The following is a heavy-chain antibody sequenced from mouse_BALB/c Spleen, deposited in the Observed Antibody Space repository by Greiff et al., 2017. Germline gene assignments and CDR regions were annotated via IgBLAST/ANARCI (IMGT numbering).Heavy chain of an antibody. V-gene: IGHV2-9*02. Sequence: VQGVESGPGLVAPSQSLSITCTVSGFSLTSYGVHWVRQPPGKGLEWLGVIWAGGSTNYNSALMSRLSISKDNSKSQVFLKMNSLQTDDTAMYYCARGLSPHWYFDVWGAGTTVTVSS. D-gene: IGHD2-2*01. J-gene: IGHJ1*01. CDR2: IWAGGST. CDR3: ARGLSPHWYFDV. CDR1: GFSLTSYG.